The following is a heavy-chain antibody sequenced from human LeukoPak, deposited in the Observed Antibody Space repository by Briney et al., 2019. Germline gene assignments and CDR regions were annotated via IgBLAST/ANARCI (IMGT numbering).Heavy chain of an antibody. Sequence: GGSLRLSCAASGFTFSSYEMNWVRQAPGKGLEWGSYISSSGSTIYYADSVKGRFTISRDNAKNSLYLQMNSLRAEDTAVYYCARGLIAAAGFDYWGQGTLVTVSS. CDR3: ARGLIAAAGFDY. D-gene: IGHD6-13*01. CDR1: GFTFSSYE. V-gene: IGHV3-48*03. CDR2: ISSSGSTI. J-gene: IGHJ4*02.